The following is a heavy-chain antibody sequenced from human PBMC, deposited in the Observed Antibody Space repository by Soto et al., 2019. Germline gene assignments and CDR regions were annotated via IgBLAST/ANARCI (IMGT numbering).Heavy chain of an antibody. CDR3: ARDHEGVPQNWFDP. J-gene: IGHJ5*02. Sequence: ASVKVSCKASGYTFTSYGISWVRQAPGQGLEWMGWISAYNGNTNYAQKLQGRVTMTTATSTGTAYMELRSLRSDDTAVYYCARDHEGVPQNWFDPWGQGTLVTVSS. CDR2: ISAYNGNT. CDR1: GYTFTSYG. V-gene: IGHV1-18*01.